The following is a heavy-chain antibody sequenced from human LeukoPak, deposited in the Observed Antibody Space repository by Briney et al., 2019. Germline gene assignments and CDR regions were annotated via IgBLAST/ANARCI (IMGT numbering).Heavy chain of an antibody. Sequence: SVKVSCKASGYTFTGYYMHWVRQAPGQGLEWMGWINPNSGGTNYAQKFQGRVTMTRDTSISTAYMELSRLRSDDTAVYYCARERGFSSSWYSDYWGQGTLVTVSS. CDR3: ARERGFSSSWYSDY. J-gene: IGHJ4*02. CDR1: GYTFTGYY. V-gene: IGHV1-2*02. CDR2: INPNSGGT. D-gene: IGHD6-13*01.